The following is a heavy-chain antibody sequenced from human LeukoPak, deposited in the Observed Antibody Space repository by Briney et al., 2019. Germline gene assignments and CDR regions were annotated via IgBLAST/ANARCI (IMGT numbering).Heavy chain of an antibody. CDR1: GFTFTRSA. D-gene: IGHD3-22*01. Sequence: GTSVKVSCKASGFTFTRSAVQWMRQARAQRLEWIGWIVVSSGNTDYAKKLQERVTITRDMSTSTAYMELRGLGSEDTAVYYCAADSDPYYYDNTGYFDQWGQGTLVTVSA. J-gene: IGHJ5*02. CDR3: AADSDPYYYDNTGYFDQ. CDR2: IVVSSGNT. V-gene: IGHV1-58*01.